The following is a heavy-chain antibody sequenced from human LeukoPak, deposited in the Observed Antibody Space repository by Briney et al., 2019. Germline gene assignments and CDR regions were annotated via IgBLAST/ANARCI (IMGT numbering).Heavy chain of an antibody. D-gene: IGHD2-21*02. V-gene: IGHV3-13*01. CDR2: IGTGGDT. J-gene: IGHJ3*02. CDR1: GFIFSTYD. Sequence: GGSLRLSCAASGFIFSTYDMHWVCHATGKGLEWVSAIGTGGDTYYADSAKGRFTISRDNDKTSLYLQMNSLSVGDTAMYYCEREIMVVTGGADALDIWGPGTMVTVSS. CDR3: EREIMVVTGGADALDI.